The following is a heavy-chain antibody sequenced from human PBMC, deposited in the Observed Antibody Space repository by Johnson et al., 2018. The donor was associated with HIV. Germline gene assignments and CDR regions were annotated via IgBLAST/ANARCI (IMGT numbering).Heavy chain of an antibody. J-gene: IGHJ3*02. Sequence: QVQLVESGGGVVPPGRSLRLSCVASGFTFSNYGMHWVRQAPGKGLEWVAAVWYDGSNTYDADSVRGRFTISRDNSKNTLYLQMNSLRAEDTAVYYCARSEWELRYAFDIWGQGTMVTVSS. CDR1: GFTFSNYG. V-gene: IGHV3-33*01. CDR3: ARSEWELRYAFDI. D-gene: IGHD1-26*01. CDR2: VWYDGSNT.